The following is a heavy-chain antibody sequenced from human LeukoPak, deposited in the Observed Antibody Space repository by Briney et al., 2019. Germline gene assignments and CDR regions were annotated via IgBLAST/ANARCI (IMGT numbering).Heavy chain of an antibody. CDR2: VHYSGST. V-gene: IGHV4-39*01. Sequence: NPSETLSLTCTVSGGSIRSNSFYWGWIRQPPGKGLEWIGSVHYSGSTYYNPSLKSRVTISVDTSNNQFSLKLKSVTAADTAVYYCARPGVRFRVFDIWGQGTMVTVSS. D-gene: IGHD2-21*01. CDR3: ARPGVRFRVFDI. CDR1: GGSIRSNSFY. J-gene: IGHJ3*02.